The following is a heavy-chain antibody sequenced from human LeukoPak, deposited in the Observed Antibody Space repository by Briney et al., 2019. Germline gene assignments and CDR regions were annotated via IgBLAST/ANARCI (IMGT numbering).Heavy chain of an antibody. CDR1: GGSFSGYY. CDR3: ARGLDNYGSGSSD. CDR2: INHSGST. Sequence: SETLSLTCAVYGGSFSGYYWSWIRQPPGKGLEWIGEINHSGSTNYNPSLKSRVTISVDTSKNQFSLKLTSVTAADTAVYYCARGLDNYGSGSSDWGQGTLVTVSS. D-gene: IGHD3-10*01. V-gene: IGHV4-34*01. J-gene: IGHJ4*02.